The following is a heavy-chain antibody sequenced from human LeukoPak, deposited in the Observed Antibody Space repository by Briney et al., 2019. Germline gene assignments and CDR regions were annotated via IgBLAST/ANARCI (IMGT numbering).Heavy chain of an antibody. CDR2: IIPIFGTA. CDR3: ARGGAWQGGYRTAFDYYYGMDV. J-gene: IGHJ6*02. V-gene: IGHV1-69*13. CDR1: GGTFSSYA. D-gene: IGHD3-22*01. Sequence: SVKVSCKASGGTFSSYAISWVRQAPGQGLEWMGGIIPIFGTANYAQKFQGRVTITADESTSTAYMELSSLRSEDTAVYYCARGGAWQGGYRTAFDYYYGMDVWGQGTTVTVSS.